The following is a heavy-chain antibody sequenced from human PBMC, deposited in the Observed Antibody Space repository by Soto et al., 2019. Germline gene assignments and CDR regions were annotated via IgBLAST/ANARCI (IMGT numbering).Heavy chain of an antibody. V-gene: IGHV1-18*04. CDR1: GYTFTSYG. D-gene: IGHD3-22*01. Sequence: KVSCKASGYTFTSYGISWVRQAPGQGLEWMGWISAYNGNANYAQKLQGRVTMTTDTSTSTAYMELRSLRSDDTAVYYCATTSDYYDSSGYPNFDYWGQGTLVTVSS. CDR2: ISAYNGNA. CDR3: ATTSDYYDSSGYPNFDY. J-gene: IGHJ4*02.